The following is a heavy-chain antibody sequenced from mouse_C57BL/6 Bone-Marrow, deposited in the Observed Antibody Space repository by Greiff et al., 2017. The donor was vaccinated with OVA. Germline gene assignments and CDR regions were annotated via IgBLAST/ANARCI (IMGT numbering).Heavy chain of an antibody. CDR3: ARADYYGSSYGFDY. J-gene: IGHJ2*01. CDR2: ISDGGSYI. D-gene: IGHD1-1*01. CDR1: GFTFSSYA. V-gene: IGHV5-4*01. Sequence: EVQLVESGGGLVKPGGSLKLSCAASGFTFSSYAMSWVRQTPEKRLEWVATISDGGSYIYYPDNVKGRFTISRDNAKNNLYLQMSHLKSEDTAMYYCARADYYGSSYGFDYWGQGTTLTVSS.